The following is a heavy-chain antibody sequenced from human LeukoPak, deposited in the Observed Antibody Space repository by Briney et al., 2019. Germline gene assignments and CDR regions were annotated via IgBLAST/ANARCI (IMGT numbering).Heavy chain of an antibody. J-gene: IGHJ3*02. D-gene: IGHD4-23*01. CDR2: ISSSGSTI. CDR3: ATPTVVTPDDAFDI. CDR1: GFTLSDYY. V-gene: IGHV3-11*04. Sequence: GGSLRLSCAASGFTLSDYYMSWIRQAPGKGLGWVSYISSSGSTIYYADSVKGRFTISRDNAKNSLYVQMNSLRAEDTAVYYCATPTVVTPDDAFDIWGQGTMVTVSS.